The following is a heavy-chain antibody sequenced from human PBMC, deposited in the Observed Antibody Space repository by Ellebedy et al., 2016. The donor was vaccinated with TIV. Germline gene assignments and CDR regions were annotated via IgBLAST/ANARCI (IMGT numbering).Heavy chain of an antibody. CDR1: GFTFSSYG. D-gene: IGHD6-19*01. CDR3: AKRGLDGWYFDL. J-gene: IGHJ2*01. CDR2: ISYDGSNK. V-gene: IGHV3-30*18. Sequence: GGSLRLXXAASGFTFSSYGMHWVRQAPGKGLEWVAVISYDGSNKYYADSVKGRFTISRDNSKNTLYLQMNSLRAEDTAVYYCAKRGLDGWYFDLWGRGTLVTVSS.